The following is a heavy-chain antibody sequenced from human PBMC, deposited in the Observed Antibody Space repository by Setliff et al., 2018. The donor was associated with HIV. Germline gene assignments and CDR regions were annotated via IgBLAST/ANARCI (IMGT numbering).Heavy chain of an antibody. CDR2: IYYSGSP. V-gene: IGHV4-59*12. CDR1: NGSISNYY. D-gene: IGHD1-26*01. J-gene: IGHJ5*02. CDR3: AGEVSYYHGDGGRRWLDP. Sequence: SETLSLTCTVSNGSISNYYWSWIRQPPGKGLQWIGYIYYSGSPNYNPPLKSRVTISVDRSKNQVSLKLTSVTAADTAVYYCAGEVSYYHGDGGRRWLDPWGPGMPVTVS.